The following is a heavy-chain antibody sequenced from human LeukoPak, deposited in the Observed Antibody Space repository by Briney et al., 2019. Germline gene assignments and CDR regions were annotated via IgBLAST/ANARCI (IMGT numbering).Heavy chain of an antibody. V-gene: IGHV3-NL1*01. CDR3: ARTGYANNWFDP. D-gene: IGHD3/OR15-3a*01. CDR1: GFTFSSYG. J-gene: IGHJ5*02. Sequence: GGSLRLSCAASGFTFSSYGIHWVRQAPGKGLGWVSVIYSGGSTYYADSVKGRFTISRDNSKNTLYLQMNSLRAEDTAVYYCARTGYANNWFDPWGQGTLVTVSS. CDR2: IYSGGST.